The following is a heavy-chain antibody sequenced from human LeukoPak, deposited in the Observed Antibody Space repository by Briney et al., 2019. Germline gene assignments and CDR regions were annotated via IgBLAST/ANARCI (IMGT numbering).Heavy chain of an antibody. J-gene: IGHJ4*02. CDR2: MNPVSGNA. V-gene: IGHV1-8*01. D-gene: IGHD6-13*01. Sequence: GASVKVSCKASGYTFTNFDINWVRQAPGQGLEWMGWMNPVSGNAGSAQKFQGRVTLTRDTSISTAYMELSSLRSEDTAVYYCAISIAAAGTQDYWGQGTLVTVSS. CDR3: AISIAAAGTQDY. CDR1: GYTFTNFD.